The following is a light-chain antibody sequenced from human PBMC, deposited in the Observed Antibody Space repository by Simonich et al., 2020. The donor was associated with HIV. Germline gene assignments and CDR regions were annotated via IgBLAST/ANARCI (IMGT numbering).Light chain of an antibody. J-gene: IGKJ2*01. V-gene: IGKV3-15*01. CDR2: GAS. Sequence: EIVMTQSPATLSVSPGERATLSCRANKSFSIDFAWYQPKPGQPPRLLIYGASTRATGIPARFSGSGSGTDFTLTISSLEPEDFAVYYCQQRFNWPPYTFGQGTKLEI. CDR3: QQRFNWPPYT. CDR1: KSFSID.